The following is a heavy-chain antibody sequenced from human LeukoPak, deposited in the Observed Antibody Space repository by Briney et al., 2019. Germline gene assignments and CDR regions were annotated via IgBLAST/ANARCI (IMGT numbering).Heavy chain of an antibody. Sequence: GASVKVSCKASGYTFTSYGISWVRQAPGQGLEWMGWISAYNGNTNYAQKLQGRVTMTTDTSTSTAYMELRSLRSDDTAVYYCARAVITMIVVVTTPCAFDIWGQGTMFTVSS. CDR2: ISAYNGNT. V-gene: IGHV1-18*01. CDR3: ARAVITMIVVVTTPCAFDI. CDR1: GYTFTSYG. D-gene: IGHD3-22*01. J-gene: IGHJ3*02.